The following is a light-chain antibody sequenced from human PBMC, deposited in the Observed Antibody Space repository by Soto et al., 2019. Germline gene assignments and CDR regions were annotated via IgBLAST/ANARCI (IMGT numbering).Light chain of an antibody. CDR2: AAS. CDR1: QSISSY. Sequence: DIQMTQSPSSLSASVGARVTITCRASQSISSYLNWYQQKPGKAPKLLIYAASSLQSGVPSMFSGNGPGTDFTLTISSLQPEDFATYDCQQSSSTLPWSVGEGTKLEI. CDR3: QQSSSTLPWS. J-gene: IGKJ2*01. V-gene: IGKV1-39*01.